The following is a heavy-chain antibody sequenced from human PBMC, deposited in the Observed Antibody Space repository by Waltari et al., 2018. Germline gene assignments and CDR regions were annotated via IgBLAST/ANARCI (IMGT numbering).Heavy chain of an antibody. CDR2: ISSSSSYI. V-gene: IGHV3-21*01. CDR3: ARDNFIFGDDRSFDY. J-gene: IGHJ4*02. D-gene: IGHD4-17*01. CDR1: GFTFSSPR. Sequence: EVQLVESGGGLVKPGGSLRLSCAASGFTFSSPRMNWVLQAPGKGLEGVSSISSSSSYIYYADSVKGRFTISRDNAKNSLYLQMNSLRAEDTAVYYCARDNFIFGDDRSFDYWGQGTLVTVSS.